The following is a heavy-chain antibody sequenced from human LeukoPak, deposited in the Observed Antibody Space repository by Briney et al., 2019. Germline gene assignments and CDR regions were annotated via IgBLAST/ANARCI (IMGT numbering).Heavy chain of an antibody. D-gene: IGHD5-18*01. J-gene: IGHJ4*02. CDR2: INLEGSST. CDR1: GFTFSSYW. Sequence: GGSLRLSCTISGFTFSSYWMHWVRQAPGKGLVWVSRINLEGSSTNYADSVKGRFTTSRDNAKNTLYLQMNSLRAEDTALYYCARDPIGYSYIDYWGQGTLVTVSS. CDR3: ARDPIGYSYIDY. V-gene: IGHV3-74*01.